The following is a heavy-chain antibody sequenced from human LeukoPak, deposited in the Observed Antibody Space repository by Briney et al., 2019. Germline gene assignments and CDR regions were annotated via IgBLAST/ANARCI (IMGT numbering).Heavy chain of an antibody. CDR3: ARDHSSGFDY. D-gene: IGHD6-19*01. J-gene: IGHJ4*02. CDR1: GGSISSYY. CDR2: IYTSGST. V-gene: IGHV4-4*07. Sequence: PSETPSLTCTVSGGSISSYYWSWIRQPAGKGLEWIGRIYTSGSTNYNPSLKSRVTISVDKSKNQFSLKLSSVTAADTAVYYCARDHSSGFDYWGQGTLVTVSS.